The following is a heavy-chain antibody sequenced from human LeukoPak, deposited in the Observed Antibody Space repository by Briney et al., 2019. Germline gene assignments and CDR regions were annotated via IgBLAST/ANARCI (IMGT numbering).Heavy chain of an antibody. V-gene: IGHV4-4*07. CDR2: IYTSGST. CDR3: ARGWGVYCSSTSCYNYFDY. J-gene: IGHJ4*02. CDR1: GGSISSYY. Sequence: SETLSLTCTVSGGSISSYYWSWIRQPAGKGLEWIGRIYTSGSTNYNPSLKSRVTMSVDTSKNQFSLKLSSVTAEDTAVYYCARGWGVYCSSTSCYNYFDYWGQGTLVTVSS. D-gene: IGHD2-2*02.